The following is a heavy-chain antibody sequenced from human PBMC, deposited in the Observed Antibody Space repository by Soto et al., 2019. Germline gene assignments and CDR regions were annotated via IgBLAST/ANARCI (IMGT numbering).Heavy chain of an antibody. D-gene: IGHD3-10*01. J-gene: IGHJ3*02. V-gene: IGHV3-30*18. Sequence: QVQLVESGGGVVQPGRSLRLSCAASGFTFSSYGMHWVRQAPGKGLEWVAVISYDGSNKYYADSVKGRFTISRDNSKNTLYLQMNSLRAEDTAVYYCAKVVTSLSAFDIWGQGTMVTVSS. CDR1: GFTFSSYG. CDR3: AKVVTSLSAFDI. CDR2: ISYDGSNK.